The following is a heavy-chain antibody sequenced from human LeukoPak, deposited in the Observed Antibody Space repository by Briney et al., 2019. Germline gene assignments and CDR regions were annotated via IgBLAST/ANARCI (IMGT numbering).Heavy chain of an antibody. J-gene: IGHJ4*02. CDR3: AKAAYSYGLPVDY. CDR2: VSGSGTYT. Sequence: HPGGSLRLSCAASGFTSSSYSMAWVRRAPGRGLEWVSAVSGSGTYTPYADSVKGRFTISRDNSGNTLYLQMSSLRAEDTAVYYFAKAAYSYGLPVDYWGQGTLVTVSS. D-gene: IGHD5-18*01. CDR1: GFTSSSYS. V-gene: IGHV3-23*01.